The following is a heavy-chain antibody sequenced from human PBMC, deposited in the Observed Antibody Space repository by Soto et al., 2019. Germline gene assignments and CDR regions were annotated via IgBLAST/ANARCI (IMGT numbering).Heavy chain of an antibody. CDR2: ISWNSGTV. J-gene: IGHJ4*02. Sequence: EVHLEESGGGLVQPGRSLRLSCAASVFTFDDYAMHWVRQPPGKGLEWVSGISWNSGTVDYADSVKGRFSISRDNAKNSLYLQMNSLRAEDTALYYCARVRDLGSGWLGQQTGFDYWGQGTLVTVSS. CDR3: ARVRDLGSGWLGQQTGFDY. CDR1: VFTFDDYA. D-gene: IGHD6-19*01. V-gene: IGHV3-9*01.